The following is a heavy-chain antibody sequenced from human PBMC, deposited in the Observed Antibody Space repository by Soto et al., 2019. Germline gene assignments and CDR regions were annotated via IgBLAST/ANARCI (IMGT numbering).Heavy chain of an antibody. J-gene: IGHJ4*02. D-gene: IGHD2-2*01. CDR1: GFTFSSYA. CDR2: ISGSGGST. V-gene: IGHV3-23*01. Sequence: GGSLRLSCAASGFTFSSYAMSWVRQAPGKGLEWVSAISGSGGSTYYADSVKGRFTISRDNSKNTLYLQMNSLRAEDTAVYYCAKFGGYCSSTSCYCDYWGQGTLVTVSS. CDR3: AKFGGYCSSTSCYCDY.